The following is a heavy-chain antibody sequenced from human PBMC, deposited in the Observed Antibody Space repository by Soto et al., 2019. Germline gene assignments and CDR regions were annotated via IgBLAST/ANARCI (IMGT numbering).Heavy chain of an antibody. CDR3: ARKGDYPDY. D-gene: IGHD4-17*01. Sequence: ASVKVSCKTSGGTFSSHAVSWVRQAPGQGLEWMGWISAYNGNTNYAQKLQGRVTMTTDTSTSTAYMELRSLRSDDTAVYYCARKGDYPDYWGQGTLVTVSS. CDR2: ISAYNGNT. V-gene: IGHV1-18*04. CDR1: GGTFSSHA. J-gene: IGHJ4*02.